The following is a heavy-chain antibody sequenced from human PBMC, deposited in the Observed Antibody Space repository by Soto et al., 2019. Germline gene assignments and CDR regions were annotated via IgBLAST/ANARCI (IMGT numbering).Heavy chain of an antibody. CDR2: ISISGTTI. Sequence: QVQLVESGGGLVKPGGSLRLSCAASGFTLSDYYMTWIRQAPGKGLEWVSDISISGTTINYADSVRGRFTISRDNAKNSLWLQMNTLRAEDTAVYYCVRFRGDGYYNFWGQGTLVTVSS. D-gene: IGHD3-9*01. J-gene: IGHJ4*02. V-gene: IGHV3-11*01. CDR3: VRFRGDGYYNF. CDR1: GFTLSDYY.